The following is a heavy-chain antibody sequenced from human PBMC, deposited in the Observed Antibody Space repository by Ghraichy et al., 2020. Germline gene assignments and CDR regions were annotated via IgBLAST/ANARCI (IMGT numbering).Heavy chain of an antibody. D-gene: IGHD4-17*01. J-gene: IGHJ4*02. V-gene: IGHV4-61*03. CDR3: ARWVTAVTAFDF. Sequence: SETLSLTCTVSGGSVSSASHYWGWIRQSPGKGLEWIAYMYYSGSTNYNPSLQSRVAMSIDRSRNHFSLKLTSVTAADTAVYYCARWVTAVTAFDFWGQGALVTVSS. CDR1: GGSVSSASHY. CDR2: MYYSGST.